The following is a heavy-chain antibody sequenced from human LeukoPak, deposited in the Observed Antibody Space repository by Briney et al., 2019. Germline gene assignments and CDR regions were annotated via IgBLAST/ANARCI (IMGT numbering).Heavy chain of an antibody. V-gene: IGHV1-69*04. J-gene: IGHJ4*02. CDR2: IIPTLEIA. Sequence: ASVKVSCKASGYTFTGYYMHWVRQAPGQGLEWMGRIIPTLEIANYAQKFQGRVTITADKSASTAYMELSSLRPEDTAVYYCARVLSGSWLWFWGQGTLVTVSS. CDR3: ARVLSGSWLWF. D-gene: IGHD5-18*01. CDR1: GYTFTGYY.